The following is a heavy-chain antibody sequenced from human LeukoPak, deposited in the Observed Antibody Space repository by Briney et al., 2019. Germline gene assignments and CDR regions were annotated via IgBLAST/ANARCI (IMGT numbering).Heavy chain of an antibody. V-gene: IGHV3-21*01. J-gene: IGHJ4*02. CDR2: ISSSSSYI. D-gene: IGHD1-26*01. CDR1: GFKFSSYS. Sequence: GGSLRLSCAASGFKFSSYSMKWVRQAPGKGLEWVSFISSSSSYIYYADSLKGRFTISRDNAKNSLYLQMNSLRAEDTAVYYCAIIYLIVGATTFDYWGQGTLVTVSS. CDR3: AIIYLIVGATTFDY.